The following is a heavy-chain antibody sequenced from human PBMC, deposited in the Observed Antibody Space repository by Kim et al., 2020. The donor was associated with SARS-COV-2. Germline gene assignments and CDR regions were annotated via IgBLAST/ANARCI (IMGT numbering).Heavy chain of an antibody. D-gene: IGHD2-15*01. J-gene: IGHJ6*01. CDR2: ISGSGGTK. V-gene: IGHV3-23*01. CDR3: AKVGATNCSSGGPYY. CDR1: GCG. Sequence: GCGISWVGQAPGKGREWVSPISGSGGTKYYADSVKGRFTISRDNSKNTLYLQMNSLSAEDTAVYYCAKVGATNCSSGGPYY.